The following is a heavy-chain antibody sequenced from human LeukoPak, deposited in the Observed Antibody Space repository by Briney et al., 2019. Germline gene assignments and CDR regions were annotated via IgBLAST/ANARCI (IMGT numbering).Heavy chain of an antibody. J-gene: IGHJ3*02. CDR3: ARDRLGTSLDAFDI. D-gene: IGHD2-2*01. CDR1: GFTFSSYG. Sequence: GRSLRLSCAASGFTFSSYGMHWVRQAPGKGLEWVAVIWYDGSNKYYADSVKGRFTISRDNAKNSLYLQMNSLRAEDTALYYCARDRLGTSLDAFDIWGQGTMVTVSS. V-gene: IGHV3-33*01. CDR2: IWYDGSNK.